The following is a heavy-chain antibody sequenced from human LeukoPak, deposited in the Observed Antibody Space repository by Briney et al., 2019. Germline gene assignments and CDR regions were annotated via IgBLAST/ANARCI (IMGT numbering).Heavy chain of an antibody. Sequence: SQTLSSTSAISGDSVSSTTAAWNWIRQSPSRGLEWLGRTYYRSRWYSDFAEYVKSRLTIDPDTSKNQFSLQLNSVTPDDTAVYFCARGQTYTGRIFDYWGQATLVTVSS. CDR3: ARGQTYTGRIFDY. CDR2: TYYRSRWYS. J-gene: IGHJ4*02. CDR1: GDSVSSTTAA. D-gene: IGHD1-26*01. V-gene: IGHV6-1*01.